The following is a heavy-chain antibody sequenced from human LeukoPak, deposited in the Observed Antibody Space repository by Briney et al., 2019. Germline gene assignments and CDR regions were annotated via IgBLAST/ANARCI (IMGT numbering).Heavy chain of an antibody. D-gene: IGHD2-2*01. J-gene: IGHJ4*02. Sequence: GGSLRLSCAASGFTFSTYGMHWVRQAPGKGLEWVAFIRYDGSNKYYADSVKGRFTISRDNSKNTLYLQMNSLRAEDTAAYYCAKEQDIVVVPAASWWGSPFDYWGQGTLVTVSS. CDR3: AKEQDIVVVPAASWWGSPFDY. V-gene: IGHV3-30*02. CDR2: IRYDGSNK. CDR1: GFTFSTYG.